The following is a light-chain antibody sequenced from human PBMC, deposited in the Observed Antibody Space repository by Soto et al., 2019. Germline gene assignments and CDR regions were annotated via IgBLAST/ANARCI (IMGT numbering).Light chain of an antibody. V-gene: IGKV1-27*01. CDR2: AAS. Sequence: DIQMTQSPSTLSASVGDRVTITCRASQSTSSWLAWYQQKPGKVPKLLIYAASTLQSGVPSRFSGSGSGTDFTLTISSLEPEDFAVYYCQQRSNWWTFGQGTKVDIK. CDR3: QQRSNWWT. CDR1: QSTSSW. J-gene: IGKJ1*01.